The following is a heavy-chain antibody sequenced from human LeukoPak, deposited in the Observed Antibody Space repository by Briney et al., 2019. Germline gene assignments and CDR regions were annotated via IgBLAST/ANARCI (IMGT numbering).Heavy chain of an antibody. CDR1: GGSISSYY. CDR2: IYYSGST. J-gene: IGHJ3*02. D-gene: IGHD5-24*01. Sequence: SETLSLTCTVSGGSISSYYGSWIRQPPGKGLEWIWYIYYSGSTNYNPSLKSRVTISVDTSKNQFSLKLSSVTAADTAVYYCASGIQLGAFDIWGQGTMVTVSS. V-gene: IGHV4-59*01. CDR3: ASGIQLGAFDI.